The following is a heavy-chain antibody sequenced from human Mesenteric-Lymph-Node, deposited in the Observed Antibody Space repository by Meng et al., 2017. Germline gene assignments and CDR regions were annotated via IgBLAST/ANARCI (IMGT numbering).Heavy chain of an antibody. V-gene: IGHV3-15*01. CDR1: GFTFSSYW. CDR3: VAGTGTSDADN. D-gene: IGHD1-1*01. J-gene: IGHJ4*01. Sequence: GESLKISCAASGFTFSSYWMSWVRQAPGKGLEWVGRIKRHIDGATTDYGSPVKGRFIISRDDSRNTLYLHMNSLKSEDTAVYYCVAGTGTSDADNWGRGTLVTVSS. CDR2: IKRHIDGATT.